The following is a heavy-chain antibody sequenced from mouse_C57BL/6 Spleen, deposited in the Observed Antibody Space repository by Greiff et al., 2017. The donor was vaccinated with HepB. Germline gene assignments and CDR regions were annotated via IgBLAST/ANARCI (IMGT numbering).Heavy chain of an antibody. D-gene: IGHD1-1*01. V-gene: IGHV1-75*01. CDR2: IFPGSGST. Sequence: QVQLQQSGPELVKPGASVKISCKASGYTFTDYYINWVKQRPGQGLEWIGWIFPGSGSTYYNEKFKGKATLTVDKSSSTAYMLLSSLTSEDSAVYFCAREGVTTVVPYFDYWGQGTTLTVSS. CDR3: AREGVTTVVPYFDY. CDR1: GYTFTDYY. J-gene: IGHJ2*01.